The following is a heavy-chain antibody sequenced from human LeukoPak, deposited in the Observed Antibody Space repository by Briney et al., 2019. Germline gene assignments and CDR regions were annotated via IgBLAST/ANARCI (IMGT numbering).Heavy chain of an antibody. D-gene: IGHD2-21*02. J-gene: IGHJ4*02. Sequence: GGSLRLSCAASGFTFSNYAMNWVRQAPGKGLEWVSGLSDDGFKTYYADSVKGRFAISRDNSQSTLYLLMNSLRAEDTALYYCAIGCRGDCLSSGYECWGQGILVTVSS. CDR2: LSDDGFKT. CDR3: AIGCRGDCLSSGYEC. V-gene: IGHV3-23*01. CDR1: GFTFSNYA.